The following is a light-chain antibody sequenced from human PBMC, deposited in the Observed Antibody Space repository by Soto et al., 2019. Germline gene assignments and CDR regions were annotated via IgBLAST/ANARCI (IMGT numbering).Light chain of an antibody. V-gene: IGLV1-44*01. J-gene: IGLJ1*01. Sequence: QSVLTQPSSASGTPGQRVTISCSGSTSNIGSKTVNWYQQLPGTAPKLLIYSNDHRPSGVPDRFSASKSGTSASLAISGLQSDDEADYYCAAWDDSLSAYVFGTGTKLTVL. CDR3: AAWDDSLSAYV. CDR2: SND. CDR1: TSNIGSKT.